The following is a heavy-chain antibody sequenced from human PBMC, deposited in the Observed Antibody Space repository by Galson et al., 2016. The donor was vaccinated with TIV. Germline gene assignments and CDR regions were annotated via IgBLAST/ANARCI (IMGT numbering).Heavy chain of an antibody. CDR1: GFHFSSYW. Sequence: SLRLSCAASGFHFSSYWMHWVRQVPGKGLLWISYISTGGSTIFYADSVRGRFTVSRDNAKNSLYLQMDSLRADDTGVYYCARATTMRRADYYQGMDVWGHGTTVTVSS. D-gene: IGHD4/OR15-4a*01. CDR2: ISTGGSTI. V-gene: IGHV3-48*03. J-gene: IGHJ6*02. CDR3: ARATTMRRADYYQGMDV.